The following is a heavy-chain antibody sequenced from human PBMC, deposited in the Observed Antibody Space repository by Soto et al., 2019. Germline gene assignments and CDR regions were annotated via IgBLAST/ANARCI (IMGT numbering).Heavy chain of an antibody. CDR1: GGTFSTSA. V-gene: IGHV1-69*05. J-gene: IGHJ6*02. CDR3: ARDKDRLPLGGNYYYSLDV. D-gene: IGHD5-12*01. CDR2: IMPVFPTP. Sequence: VQLEQSGPEVKKPGSSVKVSCKASGGTFSTSALSWVRQAPGQGPEWMGGIMPVFPTPDYAQKFQGRVTXTXDXTTSTAYMELGGLTSDDTAVYYCARDKDRLPLGGNYYYSLDVWGQGTAVTVSS.